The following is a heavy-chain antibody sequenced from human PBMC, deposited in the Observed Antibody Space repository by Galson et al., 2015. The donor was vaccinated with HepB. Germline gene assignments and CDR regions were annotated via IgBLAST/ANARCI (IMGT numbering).Heavy chain of an antibody. V-gene: IGHV3-15*01. CDR2: IKAKVDGGTS. D-gene: IGHD2-15*01. CDR1: GLSFNNAW. Sequence: SLRLSCAASGLSFNNAWMSWVRRAPGKGLEWVGQIKAKVDGGTSDYAAPGQGSFFISRDDSKNTMYLQMSSLKAEDTAVYYCTTEDGPYSDTYFEIWGQGTLVTVSA. CDR3: TTEDGPYSDTYFEI. J-gene: IGHJ4*02.